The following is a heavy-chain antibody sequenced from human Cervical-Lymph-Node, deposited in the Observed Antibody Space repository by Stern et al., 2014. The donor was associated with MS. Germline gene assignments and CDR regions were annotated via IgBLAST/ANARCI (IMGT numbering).Heavy chain of an antibody. Sequence: QVQLVQSGPGLVKPSGTLSLTCAVSGGSISSSNLWSWVRQSPGQGLEGIGEIYHSGGKKYSPSLESRVIISVDKSKNQFSLKLSYVTAADTAVYYCARELPDLNAFDIWGQGTMVTVSS. CDR1: GGSISSSNL. CDR3: ARELPDLNAFDI. V-gene: IGHV4-4*02. J-gene: IGHJ3*02. D-gene: IGHD1-14*01. CDR2: IYHSGGK.